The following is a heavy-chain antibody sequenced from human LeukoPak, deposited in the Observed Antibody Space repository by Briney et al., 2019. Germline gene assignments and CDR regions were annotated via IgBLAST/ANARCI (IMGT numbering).Heavy chain of an antibody. J-gene: IGHJ4*02. CDR1: GGTFSSYA. D-gene: IGHD3-22*01. Sequence: SVKVSCKASGGTFSSYAISWVRQAPGQGLEWMGRIIPIFGTANYAQKFQSRVTITTDESTSTAYMELSSLRSEDTAVYYCASEPSYSYYYDSSGYYDYWGQGTLVTVSS. CDR2: IIPIFGTA. V-gene: IGHV1-69*05. CDR3: ASEPSYSYYYDSSGYYDY.